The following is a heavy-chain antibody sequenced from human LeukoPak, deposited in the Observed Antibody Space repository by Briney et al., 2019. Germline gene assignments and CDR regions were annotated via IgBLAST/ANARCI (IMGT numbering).Heavy chain of an antibody. D-gene: IGHD3-22*01. CDR1: GVSISTNY. CDR2: MHTSGIT. Sequence: SETLSLTCNVSGVSISTNYWSWIRQPPGKGLEWIGRMHTSGITNNNPSLQSRVTMSLDTSKNQFSLNLISVTAADTAVYYCARDYYDSRGEAFDIWGQGTMVTVSS. V-gene: IGHV4-4*07. CDR3: ARDYYDSRGEAFDI. J-gene: IGHJ3*02.